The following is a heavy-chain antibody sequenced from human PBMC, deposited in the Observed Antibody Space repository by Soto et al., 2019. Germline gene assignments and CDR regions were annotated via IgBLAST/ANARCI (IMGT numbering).Heavy chain of an antibody. D-gene: IGHD2-2*01. CDR3: AAPPAVSVDCSSTSCYEWMGYYMDV. Sequence: ASVKVSCKASGGTFSSYTISWVRQAPGQGLEWMGRIIPILGIANYAQKFQGRVTITADKSTSTAYMELSSLRSEDTAVYYCAAPPAVSVDCSSTSCYEWMGYYMDVWGKGTTVTVSS. CDR1: GGTFSSYT. J-gene: IGHJ6*03. CDR2: IIPILGIA. V-gene: IGHV1-69*02.